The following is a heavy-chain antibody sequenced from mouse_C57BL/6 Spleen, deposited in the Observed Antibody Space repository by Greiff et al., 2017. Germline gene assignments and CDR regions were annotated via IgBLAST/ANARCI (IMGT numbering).Heavy chain of an antibody. CDR3: VRRLTGTFAY. CDR2: IRSKSNNYAT. Sequence: EVKLVESGGGLVQPKGSLKLSCAASGFSFNTYAMHWVRQAPGKGLEWVARIRSKSNNYATYYADSVKDRFTISRDNPEIMLYLQMNNLKTEDTAMYYCVRRLTGTFAYWGQGTLVTVSA. CDR1: GFSFNTYA. J-gene: IGHJ3*01. V-gene: IGHV10-1*01. D-gene: IGHD4-1*01.